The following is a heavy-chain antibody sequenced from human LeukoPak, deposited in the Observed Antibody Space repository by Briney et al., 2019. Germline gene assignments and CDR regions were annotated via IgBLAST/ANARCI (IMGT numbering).Heavy chain of an antibody. Sequence: GGSLRLSCAASGFTFSRYNMNWVRQAPGKGLEWVSSISRTGNYIYYADSVEGRFTIPRDNAQNSLFLQMNSLRVEDTAVYYCARVLETDCSGGSCYSGLDYWGQGTLVTVSS. V-gene: IGHV3-21*01. J-gene: IGHJ4*02. CDR1: GFTFSRYN. CDR3: ARVLETDCSGGSCYSGLDY. D-gene: IGHD2-15*01. CDR2: ISRTGNYI.